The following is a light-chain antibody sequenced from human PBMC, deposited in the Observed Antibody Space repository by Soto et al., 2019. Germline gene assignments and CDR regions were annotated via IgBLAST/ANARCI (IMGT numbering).Light chain of an antibody. CDR3: QQYYSPPLT. Sequence: DIVMTQSPDSLAVSLGERATINCKSSQSVLYSSNNKNYLVWYQQKPGQPPKLLIYWASTRESGVPDRFSGSGSGTDFTLTISSLQAKDVAVYYCQQYYSPPLTFGQGNKVEIK. V-gene: IGKV4-1*01. CDR2: WAS. CDR1: QSVLYSSNNKNY. J-gene: IGKJ1*01.